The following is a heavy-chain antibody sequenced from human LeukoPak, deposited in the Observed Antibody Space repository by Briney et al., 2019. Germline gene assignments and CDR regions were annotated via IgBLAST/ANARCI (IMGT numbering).Heavy chain of an antibody. CDR2: ISSSSSYI. V-gene: IGHV3-21*01. J-gene: IGHJ4*02. D-gene: IGHD6-13*01. Sequence: GGSRRLSCAASGFTLSSYSMNWVRQAPGKGLEWVSSISSSSSYIYYADSVKGRFTISRDNAKNSLYLQMNSLRAEDTAVYYCARDGYSSSWRPDYWGQGTLVTVSS. CDR1: GFTLSSYS. CDR3: ARDGYSSSWRPDY.